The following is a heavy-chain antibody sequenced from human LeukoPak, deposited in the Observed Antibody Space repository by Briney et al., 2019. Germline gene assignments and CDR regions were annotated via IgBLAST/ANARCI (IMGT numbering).Heavy chain of an antibody. Sequence: YYWSXXXQPPGKGLEWXGYIYYSGSTYYNPSLKSRVTISVDTSKNQFSLKLSSVTAADTAVYYCARALDYYDSSGYSFFDYWGQGTLVTVSS. CDR2: IYYSGST. CDR1: YY. V-gene: IGHV4-30-4*01. D-gene: IGHD3-22*01. J-gene: IGHJ4*02. CDR3: ARALDYYDSSGYSFFDY.